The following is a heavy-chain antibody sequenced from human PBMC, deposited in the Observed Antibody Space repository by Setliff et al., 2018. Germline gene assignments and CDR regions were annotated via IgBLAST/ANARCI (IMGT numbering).Heavy chain of an antibody. Sequence: SETLSLTCTVSDDSFTSSTYYWGWIRQSPGKGLDWIGTVDHSGNTFYNPSLKSRVTISVDTSKNHFSLKLTSVSAADTAVYYCARAGRNNYDSSGYYYDLYYYNYMDVWGKGTTVTVSS. CDR1: DDSFTSSTYY. D-gene: IGHD3-22*01. V-gene: IGHV4-39*02. CDR3: ARAGRNNYDSSGYYYDLYYYNYMDV. J-gene: IGHJ6*03. CDR2: VDHSGNT.